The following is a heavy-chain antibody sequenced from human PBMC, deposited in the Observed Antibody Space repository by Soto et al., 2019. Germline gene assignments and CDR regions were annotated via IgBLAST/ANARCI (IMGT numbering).Heavy chain of an antibody. CDR1: GFNFKKFA. CDR3: AKAAGEQLLVPHLDN. J-gene: IGHJ4*02. CDR2: ISCCGGST. Sequence: EVQLLESGGGVVQPGGSLRLSCVASGFNFKKFAMAWVRQAPGEGLEWVSGISCCGGSTSYADSVKGRFSIARDDSKNTRSLQMTILRVEDTAQYYCAKAAGEQLLVPHLDNWGQGTLVTVS. D-gene: IGHD6-19*01. V-gene: IGHV3-23*01.